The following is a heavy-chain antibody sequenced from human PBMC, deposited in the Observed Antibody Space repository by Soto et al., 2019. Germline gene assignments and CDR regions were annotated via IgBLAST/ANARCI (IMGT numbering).Heavy chain of an antibody. D-gene: IGHD3-10*01. Sequence: GGSLRLSCAASGFTFSSYAMHWVRQAPGKGLEWVAVISYDGSNKYYADSVKGRFTISRDNSKNTLYLQMNSLRAEDTAVYYCARDPDRSGMRGSGSHPKLGYWGQGTLVTVSS. CDR3: ARDPDRSGMRGSGSHPKLGY. V-gene: IGHV3-30-3*01. CDR1: GFTFSSYA. CDR2: ISYDGSNK. J-gene: IGHJ4*02.